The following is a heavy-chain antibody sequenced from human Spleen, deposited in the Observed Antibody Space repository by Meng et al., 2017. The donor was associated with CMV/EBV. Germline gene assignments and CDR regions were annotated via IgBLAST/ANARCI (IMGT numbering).Heavy chain of an antibody. V-gene: IGHV3-48*03. J-gene: IGHJ4*02. CDR2: ITSSGSAT. CDR1: GFTFSSYE. D-gene: IGHD2/OR15-2a*01. CDR3: ARRGNIPDY. Sequence: GESLKISCAASGFTFSSYEMNWVRQAPGKGLEWVSRITSSGSATDYADSVKGRFTISRDNAKPSLYLQMNSLRVEDTALYYCARRGNIPDYWGQGTLVTVSS.